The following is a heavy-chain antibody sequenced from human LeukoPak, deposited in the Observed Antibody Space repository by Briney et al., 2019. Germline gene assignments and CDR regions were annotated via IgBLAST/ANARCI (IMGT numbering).Heavy chain of an antibody. CDR1: GYTFSSYY. V-gene: IGHV1-46*01. J-gene: IGHJ4*02. D-gene: IGHD1-26*01. CDR3: VGDSGSYSCGD. Sequence: ASVKVSFKASGYTFSSYYMHWLRQPSGQGLEWMRRIMLSGDSTSYAQMFQGSVTMTENTPTTTVFMKQGSIGYGDTAFYYCVGDSGSYSCGDWGQGTLVTASS. CDR2: IMLSGDST.